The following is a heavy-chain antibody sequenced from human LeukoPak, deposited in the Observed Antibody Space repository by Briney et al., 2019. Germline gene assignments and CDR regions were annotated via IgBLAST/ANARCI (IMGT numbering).Heavy chain of an antibody. J-gene: IGHJ4*02. D-gene: IGHD3-10*01. CDR1: GGSFSGYC. V-gene: IGHV4-34*01. CDR2: INHSGST. Sequence: SETLSLTCAVYGGSFSGYCWSWIRQPPGKGLEWIGEINHSGSTNYNPSLKSRVTISVDTSKNQFSLKLSSVTAADTAVYYCARNEYGSGSYYNVPKRAFDYWGQGTLVTVSS. CDR3: ARNEYGSGSYYNVPKRAFDY.